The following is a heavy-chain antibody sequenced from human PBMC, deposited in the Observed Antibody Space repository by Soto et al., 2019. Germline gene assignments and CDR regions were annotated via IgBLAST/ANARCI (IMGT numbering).Heavy chain of an antibody. CDR1: GGTFISYA. V-gene: IGHV1-69*13. CDR2: IIPIFGTA. D-gene: IGHD3-3*01. CDR3: VRRKGYYFMCAQNAFGI. J-gene: IGHJ3*02. Sequence: GASVKVSCKASGGTFISYAISWVRQAPGQGLEWMGGIIPIFGTANYAQKFQGRVTITADESTSTAYMELSSLRSEDTAVYHRVRRKGYYFMCAQNAFGIRGQGTTV.